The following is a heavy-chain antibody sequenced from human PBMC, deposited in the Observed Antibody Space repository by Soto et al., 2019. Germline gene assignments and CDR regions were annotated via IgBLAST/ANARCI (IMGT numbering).Heavy chain of an antibody. J-gene: IGHJ4*02. CDR1: GFTFSSYW. CDR2: INSDGSST. CDR3: ARDQYYDFWSGYPDY. Sequence: GGSLRLSCAASGFTFSSYWMHWVRQAPGKGLVWVSRINSDGSSTSYADSVKGRFTISRDNAKNTLYLQMNSLRAEDTAVYYCARDQYYDFWSGYPDYWGQGTLVTVSS. D-gene: IGHD3-3*01. V-gene: IGHV3-74*01.